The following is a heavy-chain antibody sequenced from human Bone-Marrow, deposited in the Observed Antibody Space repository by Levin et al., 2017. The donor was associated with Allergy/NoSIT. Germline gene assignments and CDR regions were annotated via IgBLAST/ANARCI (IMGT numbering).Heavy chain of an antibody. J-gene: IGHJ4*02. D-gene: IGHD3-22*01. CDR1: GFTFENDA. Sequence: SCAASGFTFENDAMHWVRQAPGKGLEWVSGISWNSGNLGYADSVKGRFTISRDNAKNSLYLQMNSLRVEDTALYYCTKSPYYYDSSGFSSVFDSWGQGTLVTVSS. CDR2: ISWNSGNL. CDR3: TKSPYYYDSSGFSSVFDS. V-gene: IGHV3-9*01.